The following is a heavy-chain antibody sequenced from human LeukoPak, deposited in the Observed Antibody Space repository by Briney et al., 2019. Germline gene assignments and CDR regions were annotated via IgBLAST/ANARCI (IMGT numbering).Heavy chain of an antibody. CDR1: GGTFSSYA. J-gene: IGHJ4*02. V-gene: IGHV1-69*06. D-gene: IGHD5-18*01. CDR3: ARDGPLYSYGEFNFDY. CDR2: IIPIFGTA. Sequence: GSSVKVSCKASGGTFSSYAISWVRQAPGQGLEWMGGIIPIFGTANYAQKFQGRVTITADKSTSTAYMELSSLRSEDTAVYYCARDGPLYSYGEFNFDYWGQGTLVTVSS.